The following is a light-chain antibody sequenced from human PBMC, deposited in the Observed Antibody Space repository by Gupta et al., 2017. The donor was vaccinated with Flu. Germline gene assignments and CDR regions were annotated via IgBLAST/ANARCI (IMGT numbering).Light chain of an antibody. CDR3: QKYDRYPLT. CDR1: QTISSW. CDR2: KAS. Sequence: GATVTITCRASQTISSWLAWYQQKPGKAPSLLIYKASTLQTGVPSRFSGSGSGTDFTLTINNLQPEDFATYYCQKYDRYPLTFGGGTKVGIK. V-gene: IGKV1-5*03. J-gene: IGKJ4*01.